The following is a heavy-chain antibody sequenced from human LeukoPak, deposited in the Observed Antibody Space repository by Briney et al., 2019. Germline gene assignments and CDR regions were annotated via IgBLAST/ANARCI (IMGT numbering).Heavy chain of an antibody. CDR1: GGSFSGYY. CDR2: INHSGST. CDR3: ASRGDPRSSGYYHATNYYGMDV. Sequence: SETLSLTCAVYGGSFSGYYWSWIRQPPGKGLEWIGEINHSGSTSYNPSLKSRVTISLDTSKNQFSLKLRSVTAADTAVYYCASRGDPRSSGYYHATNYYGMDVWGQGTTVTVSS. V-gene: IGHV4-34*01. J-gene: IGHJ6*02. D-gene: IGHD3-22*01.